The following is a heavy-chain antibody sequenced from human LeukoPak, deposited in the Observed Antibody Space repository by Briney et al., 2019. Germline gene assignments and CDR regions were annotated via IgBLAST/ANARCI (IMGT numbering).Heavy chain of an antibody. Sequence: GGSLRLSCAASGFTFSSYGMHWVRQAPDKGLEWVAVISYDGSNKYYADSVKGRFTISRDNSKNTPYLQMNSLRAEDTAVYYCANDYGDHRTPYYWGQGTLVTVSS. CDR3: ANDYGDHRTPYY. J-gene: IGHJ4*02. CDR2: ISYDGSNK. V-gene: IGHV3-30*18. CDR1: GFTFSSYG. D-gene: IGHD4-17*01.